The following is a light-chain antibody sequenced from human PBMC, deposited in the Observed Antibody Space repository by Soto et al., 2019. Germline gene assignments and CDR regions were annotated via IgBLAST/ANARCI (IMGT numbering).Light chain of an antibody. CDR2: AAS. CDR1: QSISSY. V-gene: IGKV1-39*01. Sequence: DIQMTQSPSSLYASVGDRVTITCRASQSISSYLNWYQQKPGKAPKLLIYAASSLQSGVPSRFSGSGSGTDFTLTISSLQPEDFATYYCQQSYSTPQLTFGGGTKVDIK. CDR3: QQSYSTPQLT. J-gene: IGKJ4*01.